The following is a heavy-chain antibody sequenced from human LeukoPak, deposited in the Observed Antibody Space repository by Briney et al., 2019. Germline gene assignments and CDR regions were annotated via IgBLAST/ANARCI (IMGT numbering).Heavy chain of an antibody. V-gene: IGHV3-23*01. CDR3: AKTIVRGVMDYYYYGMDV. D-gene: IGHD3-10*01. CDR2: ISGSGGST. J-gene: IGHJ6*02. Sequence: QPGGSLRLSCAASGFTFSSYAMSWVRQAPGKGLEWVSAISGSGGSTYYADSVKGRFTISRDNSKNTLYLQMNSLRAEDTAVYYCAKTIVRGVMDYYYYGMDVWGQGTTVTVSS. CDR1: GFTFSSYA.